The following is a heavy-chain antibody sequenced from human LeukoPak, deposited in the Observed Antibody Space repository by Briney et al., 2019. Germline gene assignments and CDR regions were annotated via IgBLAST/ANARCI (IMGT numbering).Heavy chain of an antibody. CDR3: ARRGDFQKGYFDY. D-gene: IGHD2-21*02. V-gene: IGHV4-59*08. CDR2: ISYSGST. Sequence: TSETLSLTCTVSGGSISSYYWSWIRQSPEKGLEWIGYISYSGSTNYDPSLRSRVTLSVDTSKNQFSLKLASVTAADTAVYYCARRGDFQKGYFDYWGQGMPVIVSS. CDR1: GGSISSYY. J-gene: IGHJ4*02.